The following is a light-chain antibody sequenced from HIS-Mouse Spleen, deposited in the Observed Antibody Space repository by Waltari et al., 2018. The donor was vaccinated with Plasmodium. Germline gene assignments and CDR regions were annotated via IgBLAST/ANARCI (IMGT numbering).Light chain of an antibody. Sequence: QSVLTQPPSASGTPGQRVTISCSGSSSNIGSNTVNWYQQLPGTAPKPLIYSNNQLPRGFPDRFPGAKAGTSASLAISGLQSEDEADYYCAAWDDSLNGWVFGGGTKLTVL. CDR1: SSNIGSNT. J-gene: IGLJ3*02. V-gene: IGLV1-44*01. CDR2: SNN. CDR3: AAWDDSLNGWV.